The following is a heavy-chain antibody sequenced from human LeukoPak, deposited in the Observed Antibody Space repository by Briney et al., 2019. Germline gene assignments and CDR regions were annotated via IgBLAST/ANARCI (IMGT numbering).Heavy chain of an antibody. CDR2: IYYSGST. Sequence: SETLSLTCSVSGASISSSIYYWGWIRQPPGKGLEWIGSIYYSGSTYYNPSLKSRVTISVDTSKNQFSLKLSSVTAADTAIYYCARGIRVDCSGGSCYSPFFDYWGQGTLVTVSS. D-gene: IGHD2-15*01. J-gene: IGHJ4*02. V-gene: IGHV4-39*07. CDR3: ARGIRVDCSGGSCYSPFFDY. CDR1: GASISSSIYY.